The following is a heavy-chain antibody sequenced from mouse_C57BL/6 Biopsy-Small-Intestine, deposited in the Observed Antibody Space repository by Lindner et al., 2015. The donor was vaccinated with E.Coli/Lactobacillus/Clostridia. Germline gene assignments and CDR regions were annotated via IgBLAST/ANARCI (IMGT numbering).Heavy chain of an antibody. CDR2: SSAYNGNT. D-gene: IGHD1-1*02. V-gene: IGHV14-3*01. Sequence: SVKVSCKTSGYTFSNYLITWVRQAPGQGLEWMGWSSAYNGNTKYAQKFQGRVTMTTDTSTATAYLELRSLRSDDTAMYYCARDIEVAGSGWGLGIDHWGQGTLVTVSS. CDR3: ARDIEVAGSGWGLGIDH. CDR1: GYTFSNYL. J-gene: IGHJ4*01.